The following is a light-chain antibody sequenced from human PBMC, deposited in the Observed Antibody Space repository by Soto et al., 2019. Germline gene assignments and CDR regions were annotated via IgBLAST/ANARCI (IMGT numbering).Light chain of an antibody. Sequence: DIQMTQSPSTLSASVGDRVTITCRASQSISSWVAWYQQKPGKAPKLLIYKASSLESGVPPRFSGSGSGTEFTLTISSLQPDDFATNYCQQYDNYSPLTFGGGTKVEIK. CDR3: QQYDNYSPLT. J-gene: IGKJ4*01. CDR2: KAS. CDR1: QSISSW. V-gene: IGKV1-5*03.